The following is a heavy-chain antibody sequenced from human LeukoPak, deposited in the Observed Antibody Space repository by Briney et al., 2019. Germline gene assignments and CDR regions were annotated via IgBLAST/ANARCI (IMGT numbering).Heavy chain of an antibody. Sequence: PGGSLRLSCAASGFTLSSFAMSWVRQAPGKGLEWVATTYGDGITTNYADSARGRFAISRVSSKNTLSLQMNSLRAEDTAIYYCAKSYFTYGSDAFDVWGQGTMVIVSS. V-gene: IGHV3-23*01. CDR1: GFTLSSFA. J-gene: IGHJ3*01. CDR3: AKSYFTYGSDAFDV. CDR2: TYGDGITT. D-gene: IGHD4-17*01.